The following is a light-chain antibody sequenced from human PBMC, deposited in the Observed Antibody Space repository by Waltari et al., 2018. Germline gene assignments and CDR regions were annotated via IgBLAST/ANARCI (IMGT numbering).Light chain of an antibody. J-gene: IGKJ1*01. CDR2: KTS. V-gene: IGKV1-5*03. CDR1: QSINSW. Sequence: DIQMTQSPSTLSASVGDRVTIPCRASQSINSWLAWYQQKPGKAPKLLIYKTSSLESGVPSRFSGSESGTEFTLTISSLQPDDFATYYCQQYYTYWTFGQGTKVEIK. CDR3: QQYYTYWT.